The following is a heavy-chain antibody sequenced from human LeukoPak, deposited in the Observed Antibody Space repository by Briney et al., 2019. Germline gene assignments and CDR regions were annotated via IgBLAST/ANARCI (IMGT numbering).Heavy chain of an antibody. J-gene: IGHJ3*02. CDR1: GFTFSSYE. Sequence: GGSLRLSCAASGFTFSSYEMHWVRQVAGKGLEWVSAVGIVGDTFYSGSVKGRFTISREKAENSLFLQMNSLRAGDTAVYYCAREGRGSSADAFDIWGQGTMVTVSS. D-gene: IGHD3-16*01. CDR2: VGIVGDT. V-gene: IGHV3-13*01. CDR3: AREGRGSSADAFDI.